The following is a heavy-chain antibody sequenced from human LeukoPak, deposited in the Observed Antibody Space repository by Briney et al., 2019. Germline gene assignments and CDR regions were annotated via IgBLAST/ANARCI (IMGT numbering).Heavy chain of an antibody. CDR2: INHSGST. D-gene: IGHD3-10*01. V-gene: IGHV4-34*01. CDR3: ARRGGANWFDP. CDR1: GGSFSGYY. J-gene: IGHJ5*02. Sequence: SETLSLTCAVYGGSFSGYYWSWIRQPPGKGLEWIGEINHSGSTNYNPSLKSRVTISVDTSKNQFSLKLSSVTAADTAVYYCARRGGANWFDPWGQGTLVTVSS.